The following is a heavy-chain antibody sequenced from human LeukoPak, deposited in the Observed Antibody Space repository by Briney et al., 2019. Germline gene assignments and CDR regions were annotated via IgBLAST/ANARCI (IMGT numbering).Heavy chain of an antibody. J-gene: IGHJ3*02. D-gene: IGHD2-21*01. CDR1: GFTVSNNY. CDR3: ARAFVGMRAFDI. CDR2: IYSGGST. V-gene: IGHV3-66*01. Sequence: GGSLRLSCAASGFTVSNNYMSWVRQAPGKGLEWVSVIYSGGSTYYADSVKGRFTISRDNSKNTLYLQMNSLRAEDTAVYYCARAFVGMRAFDIWGQGTMVTVSS.